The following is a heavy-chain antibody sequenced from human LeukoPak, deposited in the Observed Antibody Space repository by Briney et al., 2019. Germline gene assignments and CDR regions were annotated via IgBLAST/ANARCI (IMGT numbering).Heavy chain of an antibody. V-gene: IGHV4-34*01. CDR1: GGSFSGYY. CDR2: INHSGST. D-gene: IGHD3-10*01. J-gene: IGHJ4*02. CDR3: ARHEEYVSLLWFGELLSDGFDY. Sequence: SETLSLTCAVYGGSFSGYYWSWIRQPPGKGLEWVGEINHSGSTNYNPSLKSRVTISVDTSKNQFSLKLSSVTAADTAVYYCARHEEYVSLLWFGELLSDGFDYWGQGTLVTVSS.